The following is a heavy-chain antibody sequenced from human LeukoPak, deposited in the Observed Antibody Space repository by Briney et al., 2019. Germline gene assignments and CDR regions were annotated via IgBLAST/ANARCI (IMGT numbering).Heavy chain of an antibody. CDR2: IYYSGST. D-gene: IGHD5-12*01. V-gene: IGHV4-39*01. CDR3: ARRRKGGYNYFDF. Sequence: SETLSLTCTVSGGSISSSGYYWGWIRQPPGKGLEWIGSIYYSGSTYYNPSLKSRVTISVDTSKDQFSLNLSSVTAADTAVYYCARRRKGGYNYFDFWGQGILVTVSS. CDR1: GGSISSSGYY. J-gene: IGHJ4*02.